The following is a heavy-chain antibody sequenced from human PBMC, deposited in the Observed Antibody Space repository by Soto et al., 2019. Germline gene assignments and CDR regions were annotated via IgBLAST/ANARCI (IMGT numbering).Heavy chain of an antibody. CDR1: GFSLSTSGVG. J-gene: IGHJ4*02. CDR2: LYWDDDK. V-gene: IGHV2-5*02. Sequence: QITLKESGPTLVKPTQTLTLTCTFSGFSLSTSGVGVGWIRQPPGQALEWLALLYWDDDKRYSPSLKSRLTITKDTSKNQVVLTMTNMDPVDTATYYCAHRPSYCSGGSCYSGFDYWGQGTLVTVSS. D-gene: IGHD2-15*01. CDR3: AHRPSYCSGGSCYSGFDY.